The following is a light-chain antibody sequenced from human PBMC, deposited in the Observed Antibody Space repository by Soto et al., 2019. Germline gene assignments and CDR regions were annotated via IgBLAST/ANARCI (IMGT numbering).Light chain of an antibody. CDR3: SSYTSSSTLL. V-gene: IGLV2-14*01. J-gene: IGLJ2*01. CDR1: SSDVGAYNY. CDR2: DVT. Sequence: QSALTQPASVSGSPGQSITISCTGTSSDVGAYNYVSWYQQHPGKAPKLMIYDVTNRPSGVSNRFSGSKSGNTASLTISGLQAEDDADYYCSSYTSSSTLLFGGGTKLTVL.